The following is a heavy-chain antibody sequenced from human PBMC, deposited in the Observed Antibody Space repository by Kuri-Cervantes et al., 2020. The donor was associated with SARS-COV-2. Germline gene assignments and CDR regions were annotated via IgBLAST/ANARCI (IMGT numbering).Heavy chain of an antibody. J-gene: IGHJ4*02. CDR1: GYTFTGYY. CDR3: AKDRAPRSSYYFDY. D-gene: IGHD6-13*01. CDR2: INPNSGGT. Sequence: ASVKVSCKASGYTFTGYYMHWVRQAPGQGLEWMGWINPNSGGTNYAQKFQGRVTMTRDTSISTAYMELSRLRAEDTAVYYCAKDRAPRSSYYFDYWGQGTLVTVSS. V-gene: IGHV1-2*02.